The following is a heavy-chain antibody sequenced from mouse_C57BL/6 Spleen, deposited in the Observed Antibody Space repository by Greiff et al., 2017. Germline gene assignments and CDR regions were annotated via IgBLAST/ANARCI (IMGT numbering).Heavy chain of an antibody. D-gene: IGHD2-14*01. CDR1: GFNITDYY. CDR2: IDPEDGET. J-gene: IGHJ1*03. CDR3: ARWGTPPFDV. V-gene: IGHV14-2*01. Sequence: EVQLQQSGAELVKPGASVKLSCTASGFNITDYYMHWVKQRTEQGLEWIGRIDPEDGETIYAPKFQGKATITADTSSNTAYLQLSSLTSEDTAVYYCARWGTPPFDVWGTGTTVTVSS.